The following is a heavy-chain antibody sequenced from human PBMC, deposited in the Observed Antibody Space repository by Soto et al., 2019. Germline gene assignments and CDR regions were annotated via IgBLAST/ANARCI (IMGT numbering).Heavy chain of an antibody. Sequence: QVQLVQSGAEVKKPGSSVKVSCKASGGTFSSYAISWVRQAPGQGLEWMGGIFPIFGTANYAQKFQGRVTITADESTSTAYMELSSLRSEDTAVYYCTGGYYDSSGSSTFDYWGQGTLVTVSS. CDR1: GGTFSSYA. J-gene: IGHJ4*02. D-gene: IGHD3-22*01. V-gene: IGHV1-69*01. CDR3: TGGYYDSSGSSTFDY. CDR2: IFPIFGTA.